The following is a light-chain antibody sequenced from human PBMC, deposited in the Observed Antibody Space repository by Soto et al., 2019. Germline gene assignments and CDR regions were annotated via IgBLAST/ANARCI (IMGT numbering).Light chain of an antibody. Sequence: EIVLTQSPGTLSLSPGERATLSCRASQSVSNYLAWYQHKPGRAPRLLIYDASNRATGIPARFSGSGSGTDFTLTISSLEPEDFAVYYCQQRNDWPPYTFGQGTKVDIK. CDR2: DAS. CDR1: QSVSNY. V-gene: IGKV3-11*01. J-gene: IGKJ2*01. CDR3: QQRNDWPPYT.